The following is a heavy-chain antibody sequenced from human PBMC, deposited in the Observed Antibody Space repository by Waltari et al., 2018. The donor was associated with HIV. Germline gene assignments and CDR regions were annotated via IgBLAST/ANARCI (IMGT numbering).Heavy chain of an antibody. CDR2: TYESGST. CDR1: GGSISRFY. V-gene: IGHV4-59*01. Sequence: VHLQASAPGLVRPSETLSLTCTVSGGSISRFYWIWLRSSPGEGLEWIGYTYESGSTSYNPSLKSRATISVDTSKNQFSLRLHSVTAADTAVYFCARTSYYYDDSGYYRLYYFDYWGQGTLVTVSS. CDR3: ARTSYYYDDSGYYRLYYFDY. D-gene: IGHD3-22*01. J-gene: IGHJ4*02.